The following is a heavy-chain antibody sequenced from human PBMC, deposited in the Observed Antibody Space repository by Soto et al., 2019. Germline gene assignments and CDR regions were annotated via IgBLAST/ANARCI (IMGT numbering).Heavy chain of an antibody. CDR3: ARDRCSSTSCYGAFDI. V-gene: IGHV1-69*04. CDR2: IIPILGIA. J-gene: IGHJ3*02. CDR1: GVTFSSYT. D-gene: IGHD2-2*01. Sequence: ASVKVSCKASGVTFSSYTISWVRQAPGQGLEWMGRIIPILGIANYAQKFQCRVTITADKSTSTAYMELSSLRSEDTAVYYCARDRCSSTSCYGAFDIWGQGTMVTVSS.